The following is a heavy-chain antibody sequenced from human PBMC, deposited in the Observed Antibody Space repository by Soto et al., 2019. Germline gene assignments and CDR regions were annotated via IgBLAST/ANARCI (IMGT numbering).Heavy chain of an antibody. Sequence: PVGSLRLSCAASGFTLSSYAMSWVRQAPGKGLEWVSTFSGTGGYTYYADSVKGRFTISRDDSKNTLFLHMNSLRAADTAVYYCARGQRALITYGPFDPWGQETLVTVSS. CDR3: ARGQRALITYGPFDP. V-gene: IGHV3-23*01. CDR1: GFTLSSYA. CDR2: FSGTGGYT. D-gene: IGHD4-17*01. J-gene: IGHJ5*02.